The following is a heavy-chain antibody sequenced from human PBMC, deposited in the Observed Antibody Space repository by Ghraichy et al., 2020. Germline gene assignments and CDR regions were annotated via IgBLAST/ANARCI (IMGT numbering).Heavy chain of an antibody. V-gene: IGHV3-74*03. Sequence: GVLRLSCAASGFTLSNYWMHWVRQGPGKGLVWVSRISTDGTTTKYADSVKGRFTISRDNAGNTLYLQMNSLRAEDTAVYYCARFFPLPSGKGGMDVWGQGTTVTVSS. D-gene: IGHD4-23*01. CDR1: GFTLSNYW. CDR3: ARFFPLPSGKGGMDV. J-gene: IGHJ6*02. CDR2: ISTDGTTT.